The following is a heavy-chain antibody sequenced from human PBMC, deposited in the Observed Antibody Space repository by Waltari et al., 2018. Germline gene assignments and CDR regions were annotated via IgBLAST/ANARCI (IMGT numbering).Heavy chain of an antibody. D-gene: IGHD3-22*01. CDR3: ARNPDSYVDY. V-gene: IGHV1-69*05. CDR1: GGTFSSYA. J-gene: IGHJ4*02. CDR2: IIPIIATE. Sequence: QVQLVQSGAEVKKPGSSVKVSCKASGGTFSSYAISWVRQAPGKGIGGMGRIIPIIATENNANNFQGRLTITTDGSTSTAYMELSSRRTEGTAVYYCARNPDSYVDYWGQGTLVTVSS.